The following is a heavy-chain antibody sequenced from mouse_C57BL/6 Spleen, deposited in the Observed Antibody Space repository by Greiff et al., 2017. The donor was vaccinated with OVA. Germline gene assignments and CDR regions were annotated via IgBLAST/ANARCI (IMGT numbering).Heavy chain of an antibody. J-gene: IGHJ2*01. CDR1: GYSITSGYY. Sequence: VQLQQSGPGLVKPSQSLSLTCSVTGYSITSGYYWNWIRQFPGNKLEWMGYISYDGSNNYNPSLKNRISITRDTSKNQFFLKLNSVTTEDTATYYCAREGTTVVHFDDWGQGTTRTVSS. CDR2: ISYDGSN. V-gene: IGHV3-6*01. CDR3: AREGTTVVHFDD. D-gene: IGHD1-1*01.